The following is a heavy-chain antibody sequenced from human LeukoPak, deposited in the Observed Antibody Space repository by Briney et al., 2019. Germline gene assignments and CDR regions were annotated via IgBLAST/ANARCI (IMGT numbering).Heavy chain of an antibody. V-gene: IGHV3-23*01. CDR1: GFTFSSYA. CDR3: ANTRRQAGIVVGGLDY. CDR2: ISGSGGST. Sequence: GGSLRLSCAASGFTFSSYAMSWVRQAPGKGLEWVSAISGSGGSTYYADSVKGRFTISRDNSKNTLYLQMNSLRAEDTAVYYCANTRRQAGIVVGGLDYWGQGTLVTVSS. J-gene: IGHJ4*02. D-gene: IGHD3-22*01.